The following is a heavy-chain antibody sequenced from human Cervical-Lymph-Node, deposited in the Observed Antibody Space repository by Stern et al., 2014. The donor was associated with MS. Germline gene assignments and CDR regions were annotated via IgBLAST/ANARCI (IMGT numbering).Heavy chain of an antibody. D-gene: IGHD3-10*01. V-gene: IGHV4-59*02. CDR2: IYHSGST. CDR3: TRGGARYYGMDA. Sequence: QVQLQESGPGLVKPSETLSLTCSVSGGSVSDYYWRLIRQPPGKGLEWIGYIYHSGSTTYNPSFTSRLTMSIDTSKNQFSLRLSSVTAADTAVYYCTRGGARYYGMDAWGQGTTVTVSS. CDR1: GGSVSDYY. J-gene: IGHJ6*02.